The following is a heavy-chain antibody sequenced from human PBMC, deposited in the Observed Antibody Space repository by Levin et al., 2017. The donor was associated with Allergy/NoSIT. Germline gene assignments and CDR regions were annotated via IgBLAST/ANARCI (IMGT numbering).Heavy chain of an antibody. CDR3: ASITMVRGVPVDAFDI. Sequence: GGSLRLSCAASGFTFSSYSMNWVRQAPGKGLEWVSYISSSSSTIYYADSVKGRFTISRDNAKNSLYLQMNSLRAEDTAVYYCASITMVRGVPVDAFDIWGQGTMVTVSS. D-gene: IGHD3-10*01. CDR1: GFTFSSYS. CDR2: ISSSSSTI. J-gene: IGHJ3*02. V-gene: IGHV3-48*01.